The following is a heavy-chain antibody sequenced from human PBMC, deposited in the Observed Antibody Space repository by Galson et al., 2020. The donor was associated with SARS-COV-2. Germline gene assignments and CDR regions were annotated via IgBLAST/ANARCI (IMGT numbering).Heavy chain of an antibody. Sequence: ASVKVSCKASGYTFTSYAMNWVRQAPGQGLEWMGWINTNTGNPTYAQGFTGRFVFSLDTSVSTAYLQISSLKAEDTAVYYCARFGSASGNSISGLGYFDYWGQGTLVTVSS. CDR3: ARFGSASGNSISGLGYFDY. V-gene: IGHV7-4-1*02. CDR1: GYTFTSYA. CDR2: INTNTGNP. J-gene: IGHJ4*02. D-gene: IGHD1-20*01.